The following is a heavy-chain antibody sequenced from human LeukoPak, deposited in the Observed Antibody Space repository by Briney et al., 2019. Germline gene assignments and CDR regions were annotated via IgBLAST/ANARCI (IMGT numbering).Heavy chain of an antibody. CDR2: IYYSGST. CDR1: GGSISSSSYY. D-gene: IGHD3-22*01. Sequence: SETLSLTCTVSGGSISSSSYYWGWIRQPPGKGLEWIGSIYYSGSTYYNPSLKSRVTISVDTSKNQFSLKLSSVTAADTAVYYCAREAYDSSGYSPTDYWGQGTLVIVSS. V-gene: IGHV4-39*01. J-gene: IGHJ4*02. CDR3: AREAYDSSGYSPTDY.